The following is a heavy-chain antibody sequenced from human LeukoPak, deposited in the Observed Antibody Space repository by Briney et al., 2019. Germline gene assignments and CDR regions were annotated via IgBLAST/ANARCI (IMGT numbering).Heavy chain of an antibody. CDR1: GVSISGYY. J-gene: IGHJ4*02. V-gene: IGHV4-59*01. CDR3: ARYYCSSGGTCYHFDY. Sequence: SETLSPTCTVSGVSISGYYWSWIRQPPGKGLEWIGYLHYSGRTNYNPSLKSRVDISGDTSKNQFSLRLSSVTAADTAVYYCARYYCSSGGTCYHFDYWGQGALVTVSS. CDR2: LHYSGRT. D-gene: IGHD2-15*01.